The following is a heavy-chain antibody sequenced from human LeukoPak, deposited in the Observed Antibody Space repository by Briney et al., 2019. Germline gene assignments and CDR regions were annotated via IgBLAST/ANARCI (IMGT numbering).Heavy chain of an antibody. CDR1: GGSISSSSYY. CDR2: IYYSGST. V-gene: IGHV4-39*07. D-gene: IGHD6-13*01. Sequence: PSETLSLTCTVSGGSISSSSYYWGWIRQPPGKGLEWIGSIYYSGSTYYNSSLKSRVTISVDTSKNQFSLKLSSVTAADTAVYYCARISSWYFWYYYYMDVWGKGTTVTVSS. CDR3: ARISSWYFWYYYYMDV. J-gene: IGHJ6*03.